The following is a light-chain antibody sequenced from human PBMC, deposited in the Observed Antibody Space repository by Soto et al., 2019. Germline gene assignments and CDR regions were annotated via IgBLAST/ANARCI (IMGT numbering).Light chain of an antibody. CDR2: GAS. CDR1: QSVSSSY. CDR3: QQYNNWPPT. J-gene: IGKJ1*01. V-gene: IGKV3-15*01. Sequence: EIEMTQSPATLSVSPGEEATLSCRASQSVSSSYLAWYQQKPGQAPRLLIYGASTRATGIPARFSGSGSGTEFTLTISSLQSEDFAVYYCQQYNNWPPTFGQGTKVDIK.